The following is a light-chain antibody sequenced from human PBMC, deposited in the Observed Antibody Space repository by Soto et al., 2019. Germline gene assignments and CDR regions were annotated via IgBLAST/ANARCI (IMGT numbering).Light chain of an antibody. V-gene: IGKV1-39*01. CDR2: AAS. CDR1: QSISNY. Sequence: DIQMTQSPSSLSASVGDRVTITCRASQSISNYLNWYQQKPGKAPKLLIYAASSLQSGVPSRFSGSGSGTDFTLTISSLQPEDFATYYCQQSYSTPPDTFGQGTKLEIK. CDR3: QQSYSTPPDT. J-gene: IGKJ2*01.